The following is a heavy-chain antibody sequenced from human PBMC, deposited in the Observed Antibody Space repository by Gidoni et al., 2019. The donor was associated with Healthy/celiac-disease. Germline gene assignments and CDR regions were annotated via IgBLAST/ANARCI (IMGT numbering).Heavy chain of an antibody. Sequence: EVQLVESGGGLVKPGGSLRLSCAASGFTFSTACMSWVRQAPGKGLEWVGRIKSKTDGGTTDYAAPVKGRFTISRDDSKNTLYLQMNSLKTEDTAVYYCTTDQDYYDSSGKLFDYWGQGTLVTVSS. D-gene: IGHD3-22*01. V-gene: IGHV3-15*01. CDR2: IKSKTDGGTT. CDR3: TTDQDYYDSSGKLFDY. J-gene: IGHJ4*02. CDR1: GFTFSTAC.